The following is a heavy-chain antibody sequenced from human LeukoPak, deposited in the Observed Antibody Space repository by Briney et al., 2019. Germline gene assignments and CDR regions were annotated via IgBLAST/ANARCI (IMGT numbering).Heavy chain of an antibody. V-gene: IGHV1-69*06. CDR2: IIPIFGTA. Sequence: SVKVSCKASGGTFSSYAISWVRQAPGQGLEWMGGIIPIFGTANYAQKFQGRVTITADKSTSTAYMELSSLRSEDTAVYYCARDSAPATYYDFWSGLVRGAFDIWGQGTMVTVSS. J-gene: IGHJ3*02. D-gene: IGHD3-3*01. CDR1: GGTFSSYA. CDR3: ARDSAPATYYDFWSGLVRGAFDI.